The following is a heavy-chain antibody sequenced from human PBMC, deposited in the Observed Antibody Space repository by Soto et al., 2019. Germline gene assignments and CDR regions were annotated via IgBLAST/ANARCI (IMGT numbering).Heavy chain of an antibody. CDR1: GFTFSSYS. J-gene: IGHJ4*02. CDR3: ARDRTVAGTDY. Sequence: EVQLVESGGGLVKPGGSLRLSCAASGFTFSSYSMNWVRHAPGTGLEWVSAISSSSSYIYYADSVKGRFTISRDNAKNSLYLQMNRLRAEDTAVYYCARDRTVAGTDYWGQGTLVTVSS. CDR2: ISSSSSYI. V-gene: IGHV3-21*01. D-gene: IGHD6-19*01.